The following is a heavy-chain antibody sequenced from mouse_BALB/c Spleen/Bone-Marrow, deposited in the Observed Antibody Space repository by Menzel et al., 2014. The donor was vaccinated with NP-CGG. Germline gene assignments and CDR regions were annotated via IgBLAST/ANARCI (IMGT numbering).Heavy chain of an antibody. J-gene: IGHJ3*01. D-gene: IGHD1-2*01. Sequence: EVQVVESGGGLVQPRGSLKLSCAASGFDFSGFWMSWVRQAPGRGLEWIGEINPDSNTINYSPSLKDKFIISRDNAKNTLYLQMSIVRSEDTALYYCARLGYYGSFAYWGQGTLVTVSA. CDR1: GFDFSGFW. CDR2: INPDSNTI. V-gene: IGHV4-1*02. CDR3: ARLGYYGSFAY.